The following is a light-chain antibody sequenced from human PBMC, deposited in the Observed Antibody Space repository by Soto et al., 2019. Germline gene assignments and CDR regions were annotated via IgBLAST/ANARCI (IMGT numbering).Light chain of an antibody. V-gene: IGKV1-5*01. CDR1: QSIGNW. CDR2: DVS. J-gene: IGKJ2*01. CDR3: QQYNRYYT. Sequence: DIQMTQSPSTLSASVGDRVTITCRASQSIGNWLAWYQQKPGKAPKLLIHDVSSLESGVPSRFSGSGSETEFTLTISSLQPDDFATYYCQQYNRYYTFGQGTKLEIK.